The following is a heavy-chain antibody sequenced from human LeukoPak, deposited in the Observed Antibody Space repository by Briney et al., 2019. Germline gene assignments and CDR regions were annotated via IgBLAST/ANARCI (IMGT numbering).Heavy chain of an antibody. CDR3: ARGSEGDSSGHYGLGY. CDR2: INPNSGGT. V-gene: IGHV1-2*02. Sequence: GASVKVSCKASGYTFTGYYMHWVRQAPGQGLEWMGWINPNSGGTNYAQKLQGRVTMTTDTSTSTAYMELRSLRSDDTAVYYCARGSEGDSSGHYGLGYWGQGTLVTVSS. J-gene: IGHJ4*02. CDR1: GYTFTGYY. D-gene: IGHD3-22*01.